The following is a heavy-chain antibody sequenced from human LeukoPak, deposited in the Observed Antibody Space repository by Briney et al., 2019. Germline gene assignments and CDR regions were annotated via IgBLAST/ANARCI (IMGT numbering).Heavy chain of an antibody. D-gene: IGHD1-26*01. Sequence: ASVKVSCKASGYTFTSYDINWVRQATGQGLEWMGWMNPNSGNTGYAQKFQGRVTITRNTSISTAYMELSSLRPEDTAVYYCARSTRYSGTGGFDYWGQGTLVTVSS. CDR3: ARSTRYSGTGGFDY. V-gene: IGHV1-8*03. CDR1: GYTFTSYD. J-gene: IGHJ4*02. CDR2: MNPNSGNT.